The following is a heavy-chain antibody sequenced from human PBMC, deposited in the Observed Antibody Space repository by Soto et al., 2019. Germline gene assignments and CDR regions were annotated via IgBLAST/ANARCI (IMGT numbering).Heavy chain of an antibody. CDR2: IIPIFGTA. D-gene: IGHD3-22*01. Sequence: ASVKVSCKASGGTFSSYAISWVRQAPGQGLEWMGGIIPIFGTANYAQKFQGRVTITADESTSTAYMELSSLRSEDTAVYYCAKYYYDSSGYYSDYYYGMDVWGQGTTVTVSS. CDR3: AKYYYDSSGYYSDYYYGMDV. CDR1: GGTFSSYA. V-gene: IGHV1-69*13. J-gene: IGHJ6*02.